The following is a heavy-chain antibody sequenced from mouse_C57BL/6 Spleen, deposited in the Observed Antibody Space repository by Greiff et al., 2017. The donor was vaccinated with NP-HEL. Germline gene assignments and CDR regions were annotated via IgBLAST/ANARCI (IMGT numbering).Heavy chain of an antibody. Sequence: VQLQQPGAELVKPGASVKLSCKASGYTFTSYWMQWVKQRPGQGLEWIGEIDPSDSYTNYNQKFKGKATLTVDTSSSTAYMQLSSLTSEDSAVYYCARWKRNWYFDVWGTGTTVTVSS. J-gene: IGHJ1*03. CDR3: ARWKRNWYFDV. CDR2: IDPSDSYT. CDR1: GYTFTSYW. V-gene: IGHV1-50*01.